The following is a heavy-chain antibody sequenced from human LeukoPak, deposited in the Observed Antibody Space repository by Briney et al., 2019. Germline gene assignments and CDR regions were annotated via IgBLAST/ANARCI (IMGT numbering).Heavy chain of an antibody. D-gene: IGHD6-19*01. CDR1: GGSISSSSYY. J-gene: IGHJ3*02. CDR2: IYYSGST. V-gene: IGHV4-39*01. Sequence: SETLSLTCTVSGGSISSSSYYWGWIRQPPGKGLEWIGSIYYSGSTYYNPSLKSRVTISVDTSKNQFSLKLSSVTAADTAVYYCARLPYSSGWFDAFDIWGQGTMVTVSS. CDR3: ARLPYSSGWFDAFDI.